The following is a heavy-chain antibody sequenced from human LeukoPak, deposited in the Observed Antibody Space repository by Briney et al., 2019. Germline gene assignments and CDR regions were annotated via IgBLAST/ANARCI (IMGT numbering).Heavy chain of an antibody. CDR1: GYTGTSYG. V-gene: IGHV1-18*04. CDR3: ARDGSIAVAGYSFDY. J-gene: IGHJ4*02. CDR2: ISAYNGNT. Sequence: GASVKVSCKASGYTGTSYGSSWVRQAPGQGLGWMGWISAYNGNTNYAQKLQGRVTMTTDTSTSTAYVELRSLRSDDTAVYYCARDGSIAVAGYSFDYWGQGTLVTVSS. D-gene: IGHD6-19*01.